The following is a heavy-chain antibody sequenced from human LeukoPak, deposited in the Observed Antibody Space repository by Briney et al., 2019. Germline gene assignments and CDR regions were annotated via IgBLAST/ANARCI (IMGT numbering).Heavy chain of an antibody. D-gene: IGHD1-26*01. CDR3: ARVRTSGSYYYYMDV. V-gene: IGHV1-69*05. CDR1: AGTFISYA. J-gene: IGHJ6*03. CDR2: IIPIFGKA. Sequence: SVKVSCKASAGTFISYASSWVRQAPGQGVEGMGGIIPIFGKANYGQKFQGRVMITTDESTSTAYMELSRLRSEDTALYYCARVRTSGSYYYYMDVWGKGTTVTVSS.